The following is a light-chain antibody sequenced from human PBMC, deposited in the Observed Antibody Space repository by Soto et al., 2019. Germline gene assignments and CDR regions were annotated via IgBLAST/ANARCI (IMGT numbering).Light chain of an antibody. Sequence: DIPMTQSPSTLSASVGDRVTITCRASQSISGFLAWYQQKPGKAPNLLIYDASNLESGVPSRFSGSGSGTEFTLTISSLQPDDFATYYCQQYNTYSPWTFGQGTKVENK. CDR2: DAS. J-gene: IGKJ1*01. V-gene: IGKV1-5*01. CDR3: QQYNTYSPWT. CDR1: QSISGF.